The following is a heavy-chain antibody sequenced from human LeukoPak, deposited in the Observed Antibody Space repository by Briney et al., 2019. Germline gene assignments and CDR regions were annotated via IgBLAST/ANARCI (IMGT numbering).Heavy chain of an antibody. V-gene: IGHV3-23*01. CDR3: AKDRREYCSSTSCYLLDQ. CDR1: GFTFSSYA. J-gene: IGHJ4*02. CDR2: LSGSGVGT. Sequence: EAGGSLRLSCAASGFTFSSYAMSWVRQAPGKGLEWVSVLSGSGVGTYYADSVKGRFTISRDNSKNTLYLQMNSLRAEDTAVYYCAKDRREYCSSTSCYLLDQWGQGTLVTVSS. D-gene: IGHD2-2*01.